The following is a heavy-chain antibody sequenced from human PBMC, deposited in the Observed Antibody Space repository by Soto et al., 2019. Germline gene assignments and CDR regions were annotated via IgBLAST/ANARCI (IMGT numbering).Heavy chain of an antibody. D-gene: IGHD6-25*01. Sequence: ASVKVSCKASGYTFTSYGISWVRQAPGQGLEWMGWISAYNGNTNYAQKLQGRVTMTTDTSTSTAYMELRSLRSDDTAVYYCARRDGGGYFHYYYYGMDVWGQGTMVTVSS. V-gene: IGHV1-18*01. CDR2: ISAYNGNT. J-gene: IGHJ6*02. CDR3: ARRDGGGYFHYYYYGMDV. CDR1: GYTFTSYG.